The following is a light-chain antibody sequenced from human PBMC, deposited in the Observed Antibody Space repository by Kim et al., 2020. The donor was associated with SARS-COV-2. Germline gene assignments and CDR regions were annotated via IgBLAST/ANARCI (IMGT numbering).Light chain of an antibody. CDR1: VANYESHS. V-gene: IGLV1-47*01. CDR3: AAWDDSLSGVV. CDR2: RNN. J-gene: IGLJ3*02. Sequence: QRLTSPSSGSVANYESHSIYRYQQPPGTARKHLQYRNNQQRSGDPDQFSGSKSGTSAPLAISGLRSEDEAAYYCAAWDDSLSGVVFGGGTKLTVL.